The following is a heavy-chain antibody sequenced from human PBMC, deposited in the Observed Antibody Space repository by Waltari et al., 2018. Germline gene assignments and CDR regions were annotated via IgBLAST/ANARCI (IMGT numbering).Heavy chain of an antibody. CDR1: GGSISSGSYY. V-gene: IGHV4-61*02. D-gene: IGHD6-13*01. CDR3: ARDYSSSWYFDY. Sequence: QVQLQESGPGLVKPSQTLSLTCPVPGGSISSGSYYWSWIRQPAGKGLEWIGRIYTSGSTNYNPSLKSRVTISVDTSKNQFSLKLSSVTAADTAVYYCARDYSSSWYFDYWGQGTLVTVSS. J-gene: IGHJ4*02. CDR2: IYTSGST.